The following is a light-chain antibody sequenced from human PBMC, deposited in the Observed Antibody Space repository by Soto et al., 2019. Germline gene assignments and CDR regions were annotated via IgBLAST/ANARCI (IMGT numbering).Light chain of an antibody. Sequence: QSVLTQPPSASGTPGQRVTISCSGSSSNIGSNYVSWYQQVPGTAPRLLMYRASQRPSGVPDRFSGSKSGTSASLAISGLRSDDEADYYCAAWDDTLNGLVFGGGTKLTVL. CDR1: SSNIGSNY. CDR3: AAWDDTLNGLV. V-gene: IGLV1-47*01. CDR2: RAS. J-gene: IGLJ2*01.